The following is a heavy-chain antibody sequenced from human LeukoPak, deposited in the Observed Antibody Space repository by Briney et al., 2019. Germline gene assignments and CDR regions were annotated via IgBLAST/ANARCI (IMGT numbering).Heavy chain of an antibody. CDR3: ARDSAGSFSSHWFDP. V-gene: IGHV3-74*01. J-gene: IGHJ5*02. CDR2: INSDGSST. CDR1: GFTFSSYW. D-gene: IGHD3-10*01. Sequence: PGGSLRLSCAASGFTFSSYWMHWVRQAPGKGLVWVSRINSDGSSTSYADSVKGRFTISRDNSKNTLYLQMNSLRAEDTAVYYCARDSAGSFSSHWFDPWGQGTLVTVSS.